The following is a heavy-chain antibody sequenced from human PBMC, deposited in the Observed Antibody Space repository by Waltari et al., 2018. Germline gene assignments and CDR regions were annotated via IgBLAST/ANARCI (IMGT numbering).Heavy chain of an antibody. J-gene: IGHJ4*02. CDR1: GFNVGSNY. Sequence: EVQLLESGGGLIQPGGSLRLSCAVSGFNVGSNYMSWVRQAPGKGLECVSVVYPAGNTYYSDSVKGRFTISRDSSDNTFSLQMNNLKVEDTAVYYCTSPPTYWGQGTQVTVSS. CDR3: TSPPTY. CDR2: VYPAGNT. V-gene: IGHV3-53*01.